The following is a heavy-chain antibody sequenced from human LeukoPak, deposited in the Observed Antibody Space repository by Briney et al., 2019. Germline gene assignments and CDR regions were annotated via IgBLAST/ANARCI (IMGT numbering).Heavy chain of an antibody. CDR3: ARLMYCSGGSCYPDY. Sequence: SETLSLTCAVYGGSFSGYYWSWIRQPPGKGLEWIGEINHSGSTNYNPSLKSRVTISVDTSKNQFSLKLSSVTAADTAVYYCARLMYCSGGSCYPDYWGQGTLVTVSS. J-gene: IGHJ4*02. V-gene: IGHV4-34*01. CDR1: GGSFSGYY. D-gene: IGHD2-15*01. CDR2: INHSGST.